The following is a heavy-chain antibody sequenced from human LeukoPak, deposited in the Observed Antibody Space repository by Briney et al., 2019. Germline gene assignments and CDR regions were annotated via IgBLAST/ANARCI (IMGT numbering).Heavy chain of an antibody. CDR2: ISAYNGNT. J-gene: IGHJ4*02. CDR1: GYTFTSYG. V-gene: IGHV1-18*01. CDR3: ARHTMVRGVIIIPFDY. D-gene: IGHD3-10*01. Sequence: ASVKVSCKASGYTFTSYGMSWVRQAPGQGLEWMGWISAYNGNTNYAQKLQGRVTMTTDTSTSTAYMELRSLRSDDTAVYYCARHTMVRGVIIIPFDYWSQGTLVTVSS.